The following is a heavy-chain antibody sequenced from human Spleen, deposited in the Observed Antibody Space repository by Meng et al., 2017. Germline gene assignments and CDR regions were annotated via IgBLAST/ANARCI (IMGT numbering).Heavy chain of an antibody. D-gene: IGHD2-2*01. V-gene: IGHV1-18*01. CDR1: GYTFTNFG. Sequence: QVQLVQSGAEVKKPGASGKVSCKASGYTFTNFGINWIRQAPGQGLEWMAWISTYNGNTNYAQKFQDRVTMTTDRSTTTAYMELRSLRSDDTAVYYCARGSVGGDFDPWGQGTLVTVSS. J-gene: IGHJ5*02. CDR3: ARGSVGGDFDP. CDR2: ISTYNGNT.